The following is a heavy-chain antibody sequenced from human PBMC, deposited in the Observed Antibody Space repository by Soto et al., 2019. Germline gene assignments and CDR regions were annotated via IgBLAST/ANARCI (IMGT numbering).Heavy chain of an antibody. Sequence: GASVKVSCKASGYTFTSYYMHWVRQAPGQGLEWMGIINPSGGSTSYAQKFQGRVTMTRDTSTSTFYMELSSLRSEDTAVYYCARLGDIVVVPAARPAFDIWGQGTMVTVSS. CDR1: GYTFTSYY. D-gene: IGHD2-2*01. CDR3: ARLGDIVVVPAARPAFDI. J-gene: IGHJ3*02. V-gene: IGHV1-46*03. CDR2: INPSGGST.